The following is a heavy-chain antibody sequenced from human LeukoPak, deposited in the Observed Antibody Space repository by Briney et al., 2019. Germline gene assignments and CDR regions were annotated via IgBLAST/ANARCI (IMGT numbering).Heavy chain of an antibody. J-gene: IGHJ4*02. CDR2: ISGSGGST. CDR1: GFTFSSYA. CDR3: AKVGSYYYDSSDYYYDY. V-gene: IGHV3-23*01. Sequence: GGSLRLSCAASGFTFSSYAMHWVRQAPGKGLEWVSAISGSGGSTYYADSVKGRFTISRDNSKNTLYLQMNSLRAEDTAVYYCAKVGSYYYDSSDYYYDYWGQGTLVTVSS. D-gene: IGHD3-22*01.